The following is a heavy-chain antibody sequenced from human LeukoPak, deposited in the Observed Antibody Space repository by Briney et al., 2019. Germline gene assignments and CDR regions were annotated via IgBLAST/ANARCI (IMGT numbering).Heavy chain of an antibody. D-gene: IGHD2-8*02. Sequence: GGSLRLSCAASGFSFSTYAMGWVRQAPGKGLEWVSGISGSGGSTYYADSVKGRFTISRDNSKNTLYLQMNSLRAEDTAVYHCANGGVVGSLHFAYWGQGTLVTVSS. V-gene: IGHV3-23*01. CDR3: ANGGVVGSLHFAY. CDR2: ISGSGGST. CDR1: GFSFSTYA. J-gene: IGHJ4*02.